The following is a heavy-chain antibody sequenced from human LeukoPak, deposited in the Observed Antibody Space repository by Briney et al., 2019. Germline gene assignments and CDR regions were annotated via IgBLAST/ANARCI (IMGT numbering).Heavy chain of an antibody. Sequence: GGSLRLSCAPSGFTFSSYWMTWVRQGPGKGLEWVATIDQVGSEKYYVDSVKGRFTISRDNAKNSLYLQMNSLRAEDTAVYYCARDALGYCSGGRCYSPFDFWGQGTLVSVSS. D-gene: IGHD2-15*01. V-gene: IGHV3-7*05. J-gene: IGHJ4*02. CDR1: GFTFSSYW. CDR3: ARDALGYCSGGRCYSPFDF. CDR2: IDQVGSEK.